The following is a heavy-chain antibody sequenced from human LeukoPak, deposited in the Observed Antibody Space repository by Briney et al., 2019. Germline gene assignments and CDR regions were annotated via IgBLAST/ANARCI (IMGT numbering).Heavy chain of an antibody. V-gene: IGHV1-2*06. CDR2: INPNIGGT. J-gene: IGHJ6*03. Sequence: ASVKVSCKPSGYTFTAYYIHWVRQAPGQGLDWMGRINPNIGGTNYAQKVQGRVTMTSDTSISTAYMELSRLRSDDTAVYYCALGGVIYFYYYYYMDVWGKGTTVTVSS. CDR1: GYTFTAYY. D-gene: IGHD3-16*02. CDR3: ALGGVIYFYYYYYMDV.